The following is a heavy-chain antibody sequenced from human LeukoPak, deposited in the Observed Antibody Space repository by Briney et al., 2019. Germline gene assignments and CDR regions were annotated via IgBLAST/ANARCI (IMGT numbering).Heavy chain of an antibody. CDR3: ARIRWGPEV. D-gene: IGHD3-16*01. V-gene: IGHV3-21*01. J-gene: IGHJ6*04. CDR1: GFTFSSYS. Sequence: GGSLRLSCAASGFTFSSYSMNWVRQAPGKGLEWVSSISSSSSYIYYADSVKGRFTISRDNAKNSVYLQVNNLRAEDTAVYYCARIRWGPEVWGKGTTVTISS. CDR2: ISSSSSYI.